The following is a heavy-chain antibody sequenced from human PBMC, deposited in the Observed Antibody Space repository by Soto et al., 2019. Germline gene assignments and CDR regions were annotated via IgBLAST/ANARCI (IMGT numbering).Heavy chain of an antibody. CDR3: ARASIAVAGSFDY. V-gene: IGHV4-34*01. CDR1: GGSFSGYY. J-gene: IGHJ4*02. CDR2: INHSGST. Sequence: PPETLSLTCAVCGGSFSGYYWSWIRQPPGKGLEWIGEINHSGSTNYNPSLKSRVTISVDTSKNQFSLKLSSVTAADTAVYYCARASIAVAGSFDYWGQGTLVTVSS. D-gene: IGHD6-19*01.